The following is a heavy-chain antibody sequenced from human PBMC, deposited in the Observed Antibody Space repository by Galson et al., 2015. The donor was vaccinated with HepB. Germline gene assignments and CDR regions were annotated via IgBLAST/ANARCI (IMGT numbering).Heavy chain of an antibody. J-gene: IGHJ4*02. V-gene: IGHV1-18*04. Sequence: SVKVSCKASGYTFTSFGISWVRQAPGRGLEWMGWISGYNGNTKSAQKLQGRVTMTTDTSTSTAYMELRSLRSDDTAVYYCARAVEYQQLPIDYWGQGTLVTVSS. CDR2: ISGYNGNT. CDR1: GYTFTSFG. CDR3: ARAVEYQQLPIDY. D-gene: IGHD2-2*01.